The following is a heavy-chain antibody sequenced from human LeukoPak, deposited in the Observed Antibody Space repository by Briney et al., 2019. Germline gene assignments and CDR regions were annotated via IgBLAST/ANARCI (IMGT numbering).Heavy chain of an antibody. Sequence: SETLSLTCTVSGGSLSSSSYYWGWIRQPPGKGLEWIGSIYYSGSTYYNPSLKSRVPISVDTSKNQFFLKLSSVTAEDTAVYYCARLMQDGSWGQGTRVTVSS. CDR1: GGSLSSSSYY. J-gene: IGHJ5*02. CDR3: ARLMQDGS. V-gene: IGHV4-39*01. D-gene: IGHD3-10*01. CDR2: IYYSGST.